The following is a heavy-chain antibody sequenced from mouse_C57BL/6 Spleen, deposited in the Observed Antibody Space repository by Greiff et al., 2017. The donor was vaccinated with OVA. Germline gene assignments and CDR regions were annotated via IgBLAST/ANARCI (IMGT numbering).Heavy chain of an antibody. Sequence: QVQLQQPGTELVKPRASVKLSCKAPRYTFTSYWMHWVKQRPGQGLEWIGNINPSNGGTNYNEKFKSKATLTVDKSSSTACMQLSSLTSEDSAVYYCARNLGLYYTECWGEGPTLTVS. CDR1: RYTFTSYW. V-gene: IGHV1-53*01. CDR2: INPSNGGT. D-gene: IGHD2-14*01. J-gene: IGHJ2*01. CDR3: ARNLGLYYTEC.